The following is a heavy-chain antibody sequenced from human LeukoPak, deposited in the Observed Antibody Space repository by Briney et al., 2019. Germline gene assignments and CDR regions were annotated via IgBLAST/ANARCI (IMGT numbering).Heavy chain of an antibody. CDR3: ATWPGEGGGSWTLGYFDY. CDR1: GGTFSSYA. D-gene: IGHD2-15*01. CDR2: IIPIFGTA. J-gene: IGHJ4*02. Sequence: ASVKVSCKASGGTFSSYAISWVRQAPGQGLEWMGGIIPIFGTANYAQKFQGRVTITADESTSTAYMELSSLRSEDTAVYYCATWPGEGGGSWTLGYFDYWGQGTLVTVSS. V-gene: IGHV1-69*13.